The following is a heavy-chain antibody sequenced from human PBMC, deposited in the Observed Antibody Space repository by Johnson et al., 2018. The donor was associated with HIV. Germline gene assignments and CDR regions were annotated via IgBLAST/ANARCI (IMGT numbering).Heavy chain of an antibody. CDR3: AKAVAKVGAGMSFDF. CDR2: LSGSGGST. V-gene: IGHV3-23*04. D-gene: IGHD1-26*01. Sequence: VQLVESGGGVVRPGGSLRLSCTASGFTFDDYGMSWVRQAPGTGLEWDSGLSGSGGSTYYADSVKGRLTISRDNSKNTLYLQMSSLGAEDTAVYYCAKAVAKVGAGMSFDFWGQGTMVTVSS. CDR1: GFTFDDYG. J-gene: IGHJ3*01.